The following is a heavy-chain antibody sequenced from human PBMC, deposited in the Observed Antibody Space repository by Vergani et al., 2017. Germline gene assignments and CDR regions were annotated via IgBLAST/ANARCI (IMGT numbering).Heavy chain of an antibody. CDR1: GGSFSGYY. CDR2: INHSGST. J-gene: IGHJ6*02. V-gene: IGHV4-34*01. CDR3: AGGDFWSGYRGGYYYYYYGMDV. Sequence: QVQLQQWGAGLLKPSETLSLTCAVYGGSFSGYYWSWIRQPPGKGLEWIGEINHSGSTNYNPSLKSRVTISVDTSKNQFSLKLSSVTAADTAVYYCAGGDFWSGYRGGYYYYYYGMDVWGQGP. D-gene: IGHD3-3*01.